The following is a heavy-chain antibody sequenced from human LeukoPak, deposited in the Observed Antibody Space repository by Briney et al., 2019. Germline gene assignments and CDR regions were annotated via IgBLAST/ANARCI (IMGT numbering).Heavy chain of an antibody. CDR3: ARGNPTLDIVATTYYYYGMDV. D-gene: IGHD5-12*01. Sequence: SETLSLTCAVYGGSFSGYYWSWIRQPPGKGLEWIGEINHSGSTNYNPSLKSRVTISVDTSRNQFSLKLSSATAADTAVYYCARGNPTLDIVATTYYYYGMDVWGKGTTVTVSS. CDR1: GGSFSGYY. J-gene: IGHJ6*04. V-gene: IGHV4-34*01. CDR2: INHSGST.